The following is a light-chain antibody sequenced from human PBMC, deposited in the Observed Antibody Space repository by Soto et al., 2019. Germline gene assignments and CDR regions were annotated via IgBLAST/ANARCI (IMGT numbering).Light chain of an antibody. Sequence: QSALTQPASVSGSRGQSITISCTGTSSDVGSYNYVSWYQQHPGKAPKLMIYEVSNRPSGVSNRFSGSKSGNTASLTISGLQAEDEADYYCSSYTTSSTVVFGGGTKVTVL. J-gene: IGLJ2*01. CDR3: SSYTTSSTVV. CDR1: SSDVGSYNY. CDR2: EVS. V-gene: IGLV2-14*01.